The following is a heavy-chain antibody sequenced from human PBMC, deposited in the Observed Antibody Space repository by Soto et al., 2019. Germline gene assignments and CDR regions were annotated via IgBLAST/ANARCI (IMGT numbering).Heavy chain of an antibody. V-gene: IGHV1-18*01. D-gene: IGHD1-7*01. CDR1: GYTFTRNG. Sequence: ASVKVSCKTSGYTFTRNGISWVRQAPGQGLEWMGWIHTAKGNTKYSQKFEARVTLTRDTAASTAYMELNSLRSDDTAVYYCARDPIWTYTWNYARLNYLDPWGQGTLVTVSS. CDR3: ARDPIWTYTWNYARLNYLDP. CDR2: IHTAKGNT. J-gene: IGHJ5*02.